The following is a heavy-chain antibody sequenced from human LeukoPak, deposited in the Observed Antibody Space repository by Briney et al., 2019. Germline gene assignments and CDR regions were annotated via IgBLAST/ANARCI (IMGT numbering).Heavy chain of an antibody. J-gene: IGHJ4*02. D-gene: IGHD6-6*01. CDR2: IMQDGSEK. Sequence: PGGSLRLSCAASGFTFSSYSMNWVRQAPGKGLEWVANIMQDGSEKYYVDSVKGRFTISRDNAKNSLYLQMNSLRAEDTAVYYCARVGGTARPPNYWGQGTLVTVSS. CDR3: ARVGGTARPPNY. CDR1: GFTFSSYS. V-gene: IGHV3-7*01.